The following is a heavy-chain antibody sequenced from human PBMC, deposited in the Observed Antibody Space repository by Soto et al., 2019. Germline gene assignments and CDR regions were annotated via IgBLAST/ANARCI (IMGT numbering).Heavy chain of an antibody. Sequence: GESLKISCKGSGYNFPTYWIGWVRQMPGRGLEWMGVIYPGDSDTRYSPSFQGQVTISADKSIRTAFLQWSSLKASDTAMYHCARLHGDYDVLTGQGSYHYYYGLDVWGQGSTVTVSS. D-gene: IGHD3-9*01. J-gene: IGHJ6*02. CDR3: ARLHGDYDVLTGQGSYHYYYGLDV. CDR2: IYPGDSDT. V-gene: IGHV5-51*01. CDR1: GYNFPTYW.